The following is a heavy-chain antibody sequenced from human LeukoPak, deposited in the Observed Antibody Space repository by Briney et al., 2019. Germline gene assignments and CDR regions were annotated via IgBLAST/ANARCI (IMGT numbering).Heavy chain of an antibody. V-gene: IGHV1-2*02. Sequence: ASVKVSCKASGYTFTGYYMHWVRQAPGQGLEWMGWINPNSGGTNYAQKFQGRVTMTRDTSISTAYMELSRLRSDDTAVYYCARAGSGSYHEPDYWGQGTLVTVSS. CDR3: ARAGSGSYHEPDY. CDR1: GYTFTGYY. CDR2: INPNSGGT. J-gene: IGHJ4*02. D-gene: IGHD1-26*01.